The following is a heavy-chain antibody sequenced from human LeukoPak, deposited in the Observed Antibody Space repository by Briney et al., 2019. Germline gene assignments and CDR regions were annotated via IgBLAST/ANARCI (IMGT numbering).Heavy chain of an antibody. Sequence: GASVKVSCKTSGYTFTNYGMHWVRQAPRQSLEWMGWINTGNGNTKSSQKFQDRVTLTRDTSASTAYMELNSLGSEDTAVYYCARVPLSDASGHYYSRWGQGTLVTVSS. J-gene: IGHJ1*01. D-gene: IGHD3-22*01. CDR2: INTGNGNT. CDR1: GYTFTNYG. CDR3: ARVPLSDASGHYYSR. V-gene: IGHV1-3*04.